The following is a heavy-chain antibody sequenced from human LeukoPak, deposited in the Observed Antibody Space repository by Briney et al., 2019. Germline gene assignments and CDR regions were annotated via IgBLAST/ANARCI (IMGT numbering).Heavy chain of an antibody. CDR2: IYTSGST. V-gene: IGHV4-61*02. CDR3: ARILLDYFDSNGYPDY. D-gene: IGHD3-22*01. CDR1: GGSISSGSYY. Sequence: SQTLSLTCTVSGGSISSGSYYWSWIRQPAGKGLEWIGRIYTSGSTNYNPSLKSRVTISVDTSKNQFSLKLSSVTAADTAVYYCARILLDYFDSNGYPDYWGQGTLVTVSS. J-gene: IGHJ4*02.